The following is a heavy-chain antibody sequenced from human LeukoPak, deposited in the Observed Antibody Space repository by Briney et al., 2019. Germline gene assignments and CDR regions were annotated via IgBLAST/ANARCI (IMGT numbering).Heavy chain of an antibody. J-gene: IGHJ3*01. CDR1: GDSVSSDSTA. D-gene: IGHD1-26*01. Sequence: SQTLSLTCALSGDSVSSDSTAWNWIRQSPSIGLEWLGRTYFRSKWHNDYAVYVKSRITINPNTSKNQPSLQLNSVTPEDTAVYYCAREGGDAFDVWGQGTMVTVSS. CDR2: TYFRSKWHN. V-gene: IGHV6-1*01. CDR3: AREGGDAFDV.